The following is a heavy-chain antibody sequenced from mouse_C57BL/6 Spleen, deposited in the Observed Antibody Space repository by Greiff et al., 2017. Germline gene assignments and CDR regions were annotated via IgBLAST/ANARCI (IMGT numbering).Heavy chain of an antibody. CDR2: IWTGGGT. CDR3: ARLDWDGYYAMDY. Sequence: VQLQQSGPGLVAPSQSLSITCTVSGFSLTSYAISWVRQPPAKGLEWLGVIWTGGGTNYNSALKSRLSISKDNSKSQVFLKMNSLQTDDTARYYCARLDWDGYYAMDYWGQGTSVTVSS. V-gene: IGHV2-9-1*01. CDR1: GFSLTSYA. J-gene: IGHJ4*01. D-gene: IGHD4-1*01.